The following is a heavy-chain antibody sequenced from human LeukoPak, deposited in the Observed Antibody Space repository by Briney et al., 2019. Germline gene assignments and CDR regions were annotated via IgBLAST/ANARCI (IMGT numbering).Heavy chain of an antibody. CDR1: GFTFSTYA. V-gene: IGHV3-64*01. CDR3: AKDYSKTSYYGSGTYYRPNWFDP. Sequence: GGSLRLSCAASGFTFSTYAMHWVRQAPGKGLEYVSVISSNGGSTYYANSVKGRFTISRDNSKNTLYLQMNSLRAEDTAVYYCAKDYSKTSYYGSGTYYRPNWFDPWGQGTLVTVSS. D-gene: IGHD3-10*01. J-gene: IGHJ5*02. CDR2: ISSNGGST.